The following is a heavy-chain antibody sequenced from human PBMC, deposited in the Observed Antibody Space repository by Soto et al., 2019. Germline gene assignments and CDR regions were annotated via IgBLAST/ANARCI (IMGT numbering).Heavy chain of an antibody. CDR3: AQQQDLYFDS. Sequence: QVQLVQSGAAVKKPGSSVKVSCKASGGTFSTYTLSWVRQAPGQGLEWMGRIIPILNIATYAQNFQGRVTITADKSMGTASMELSSLRSDDTAVYYCAQQQDLYFDSWGQGTLVTVSS. D-gene: IGHD6-13*01. CDR1: GGTFSTYT. J-gene: IGHJ4*02. V-gene: IGHV1-69*02. CDR2: IIPILNIA.